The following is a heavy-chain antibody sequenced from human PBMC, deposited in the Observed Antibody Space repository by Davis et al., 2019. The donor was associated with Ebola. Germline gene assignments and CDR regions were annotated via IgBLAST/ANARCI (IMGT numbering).Heavy chain of an antibody. CDR2: ISGSSSTI. J-gene: IGHJ3*01. CDR1: GFTFSTYS. CDR3: ATDSPFDF. Sequence: GESLKISCAASGFTFSTYSMNWVRQAPGEGLEWVSYISGSSSTIYYADSVKGRLTISRDNARNSVYLQMTNLRVDDTAVYYCATDSPFDFWGQGTMVIVSS. V-gene: IGHV3-48*01.